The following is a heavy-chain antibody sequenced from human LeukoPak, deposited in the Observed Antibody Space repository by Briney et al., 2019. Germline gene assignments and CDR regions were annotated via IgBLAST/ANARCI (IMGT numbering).Heavy chain of an antibody. V-gene: IGHV1-46*01. CDR1: GYTFTSYY. Sequence: ATVKVSCKASGYTFTSYYMHWVRQAPGQGLEWMGIINPSGGSTSYAQKFQGRVTMTRDTSTSTVYMELSSLRSEDTAVYYCATNLYSITGGYWGQGTLVTVSS. CDR2: INPSGGST. J-gene: IGHJ4*02. D-gene: IGHD6-13*01. CDR3: ATNLYSITGGY.